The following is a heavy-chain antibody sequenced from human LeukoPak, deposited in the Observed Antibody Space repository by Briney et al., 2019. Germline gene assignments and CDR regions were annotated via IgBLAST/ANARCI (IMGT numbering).Heavy chain of an antibody. CDR1: GFTFSSYG. D-gene: IGHD6-19*01. J-gene: IGHJ6*02. Sequence: HPGGSLRLSCAASGFTFSSYGMHWVRQAPGKGLEWVAVIWYDGSNKYYADSVKGRFTISRDNSKNTLYLQMNSLRAEDTAVYYCAAGSSGWYGNYHYGMDVWGQGTTVTVSS. CDR2: IWYDGSNK. V-gene: IGHV3-33*01. CDR3: AAGSSGWYGNYHYGMDV.